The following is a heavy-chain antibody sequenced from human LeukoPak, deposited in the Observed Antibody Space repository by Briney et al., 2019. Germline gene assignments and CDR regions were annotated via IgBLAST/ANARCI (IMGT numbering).Heavy chain of an antibody. CDR3: AKEITPGALLYGPFDY. CDR2: ISASGGGT. J-gene: IGHJ4*02. CDR1: EFIFSSYG. Sequence: GGSLRLSCAASEFIFSSYGMSWVRQAPGKGLEWVSAISASGGGTYYADSVKGRFTISRDNSRNTLYLQMNSLRAEDTAIYYCAKEITPGALLYGPFDYWGQGTLVTVSS. V-gene: IGHV3-23*01. D-gene: IGHD2/OR15-2a*01.